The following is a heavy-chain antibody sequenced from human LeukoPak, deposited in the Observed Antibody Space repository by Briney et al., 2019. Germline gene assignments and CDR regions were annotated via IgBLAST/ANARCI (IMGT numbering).Heavy chain of an antibody. D-gene: IGHD6-13*01. J-gene: IGHJ4*02. V-gene: IGHV4-59*08. CDR2: IYYSGST. CDR1: GGSFSGYY. Sequence: SETLSLTCAVYGGSFSGYYWSWIRQPPGKGLEWIGYIYYSGSTNYNPSLKSRVTISVDTSKNQFSLKLSSVTAADTAVYYCARHEWGAAVNFDYWGQGTLVTVSS. CDR3: ARHEWGAAVNFDY.